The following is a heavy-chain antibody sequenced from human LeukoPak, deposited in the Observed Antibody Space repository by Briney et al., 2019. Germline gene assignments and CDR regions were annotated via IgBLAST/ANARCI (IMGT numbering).Heavy chain of an antibody. J-gene: IGHJ5*02. Sequence: ASVKVSCKASGGTFSSYAISWVRQAPGQGLEWMGGIIPIFGTANYAQKFQGRVAITADESTSTAYMELSSLRSEDTAVYYRARSFLTMVRGVIRIWWFDPWDQGTLVTVSS. CDR2: IIPIFGTA. CDR1: GGTFSSYA. D-gene: IGHD3-10*01. V-gene: IGHV1-69*13. CDR3: ARSFLTMVRGVIRIWWFDP.